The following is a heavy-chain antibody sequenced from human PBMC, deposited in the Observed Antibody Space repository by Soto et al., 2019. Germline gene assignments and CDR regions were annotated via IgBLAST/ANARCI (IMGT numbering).Heavy chain of an antibody. J-gene: IGHJ2*01. CDR3: AKPNSGYDWYGYFDL. CDR2: LSGSGGST. V-gene: IGHV3-23*01. D-gene: IGHD5-12*01. CDR1: GFTFSRYA. Sequence: EVQLLESGGGLVQPGGSLRLSCAASGFTFSRYAMSWVRQAPGEGLEWVSALSGSGGSTYYADSVKGRFTISRDNSKNTLYPQLNRLRAVETAVYYCAKPNSGYDWYGYFDLRGRGTLVTVSS.